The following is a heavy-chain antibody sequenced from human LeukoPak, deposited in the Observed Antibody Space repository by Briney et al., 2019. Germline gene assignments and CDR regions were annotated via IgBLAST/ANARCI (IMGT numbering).Heavy chain of an antibody. CDR1: GDSFSNYY. CDR2: IHYSGST. V-gene: IGHV4-59*08. D-gene: IGHD5-24*01. CDR3: ARSPRRDGYLRDS. Sequence: PSETLSLTCTVSGDSFSNYYWNWIRQPPGKGLEWIGYIHYSGSTTYNPSLKSRVTISIDTSKNQFSLNLTSVPAADTAVYFCARSPRRDGYLRDSGGQGTLVTVSS. J-gene: IGHJ4*02.